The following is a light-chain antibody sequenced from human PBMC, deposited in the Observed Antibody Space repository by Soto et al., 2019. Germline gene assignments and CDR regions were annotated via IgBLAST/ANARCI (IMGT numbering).Light chain of an antibody. CDR3: QTWGTGIYVV. V-gene: IGLV4-69*01. CDR1: SGHSSYA. CDR2: LNSDGSH. Sequence: QLVLTQSPSASASLGASVKLTCTLSSGHSSYAIAWHQQQPEKGPRYLMKLNSDGSHSKGDGIPDRFSGSSSGAERYLTIFSLQSEYEADYYCQTWGTGIYVVFGGGTKLTVL. J-gene: IGLJ2*01.